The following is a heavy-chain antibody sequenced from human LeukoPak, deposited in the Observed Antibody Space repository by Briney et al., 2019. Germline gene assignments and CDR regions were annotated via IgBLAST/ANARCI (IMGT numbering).Heavy chain of an antibody. CDR3: ARDQGIQLWSDWYFDL. D-gene: IGHD5-18*01. J-gene: IGHJ2*01. CDR2: IYYSGST. V-gene: IGHV4-59*01. CDR1: GGSISSYY. Sequence: SETLSLTCSVSGGSISSYYWSWIRQPPGKGLEWVGYIYYSGSTNYNPSLKSRVTISVDTSKNQFSLKLSSVTAADTAVYYCARDQGIQLWSDWYFDLWGRGTLVTVSS.